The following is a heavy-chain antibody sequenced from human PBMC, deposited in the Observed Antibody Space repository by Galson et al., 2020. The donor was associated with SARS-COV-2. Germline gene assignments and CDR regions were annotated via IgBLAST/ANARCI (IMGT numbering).Heavy chain of an antibody. CDR1: GFTFSNAW. D-gene: IGHD6-13*01. Sequence: GGYLRLSCAASGFTFSNAWMNWVRQAPGKGLEWVGRIKSKTDGGTTDYAAPVKGRFTISRDDSKNTLYLQMNSLKTEDTAVYYCTKQPIAAADGWFDPWGQGTLVTVSS. CDR3: TKQPIAAADGWFDP. J-gene: IGHJ5*02. CDR2: IKSKTDGGTT. V-gene: IGHV3-15*07.